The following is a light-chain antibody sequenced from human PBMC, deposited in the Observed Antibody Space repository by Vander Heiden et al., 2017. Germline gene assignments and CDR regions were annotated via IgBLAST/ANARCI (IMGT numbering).Light chain of an antibody. V-gene: IGKV1-5*03. CDR1: QSISSW. J-gene: IGKJ1*01. CDR2: EAS. Sequence: DIQMTPSPSTLSASVGDRVTITCRASQSISSWLAWYQQKPGKAPKLLIYEASRLKSVVPSRFSGSGSGTEFTLTISSLQPDDFATYYCQQYNSYWTFGQGTKV. CDR3: QQYNSYWT.